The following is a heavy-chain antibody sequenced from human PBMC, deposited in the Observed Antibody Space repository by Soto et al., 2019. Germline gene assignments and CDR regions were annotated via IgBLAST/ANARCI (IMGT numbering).Heavy chain of an antibody. CDR2: ISSDGSNI. V-gene: IGHV3-30*03. CDR3: ARDGTGYVSRGYPDY. J-gene: IGHJ4*02. D-gene: IGHD6-13*01. CDR1: GFTFSRYD. Sequence: QVHLVESGGGVVQPGRSLTLSCEVSGFTFSRYDMHWVRQAPGKGLEWVALISSDGSNIESADSVKGRFTISRDNSKNTLYLQMNSLRSEDTALYYCARDGTGYVSRGYPDYWGKGTLVTVSS.